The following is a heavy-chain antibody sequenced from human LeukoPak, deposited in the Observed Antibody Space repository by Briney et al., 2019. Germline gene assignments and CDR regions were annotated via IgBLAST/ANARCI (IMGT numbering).Heavy chain of an antibody. D-gene: IGHD3-16*02. CDR3: ARDLEDYVWGSYRYPGQVFDY. CDR1: GFTFSSYW. V-gene: IGHV3-74*01. Sequence: GGSLRLSCAASGFTFSSYWMHWVRQAPGKGLVWVSRINTDGSSTSYADSVKGRFTISRDNAKNTLYLQMNSLRAEDTAVYYCARDLEDYVWGSYRYPGQVFDYWGQGTLVTVSS. J-gene: IGHJ4*02. CDR2: INTDGSST.